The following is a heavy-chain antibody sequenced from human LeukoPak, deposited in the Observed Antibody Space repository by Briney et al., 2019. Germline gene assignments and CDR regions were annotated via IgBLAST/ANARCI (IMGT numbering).Heavy chain of an antibody. J-gene: IGHJ6*02. V-gene: IGHV1-18*01. CDR2: ISAYNGNT. CDR3: ARERDGALSIFGLTYYYGMDV. CDR1: GYTFTSYG. Sequence: GASVKVSCKASGYTFTSYGISWVRQAPGQGLEWMGWISAYNGNTNYAQKLQGRVTMTTDTSTSTAYMELRSLRSDDTAVYYCARERDGALSIFGLTYYYGMDVWGQGTTVTVSS. D-gene: IGHD3/OR15-3a*01.